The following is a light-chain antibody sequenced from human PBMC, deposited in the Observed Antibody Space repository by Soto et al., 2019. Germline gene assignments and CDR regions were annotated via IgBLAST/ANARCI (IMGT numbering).Light chain of an antibody. V-gene: IGKV3-20*01. CDR3: QQYGSSPYT. Sequence: EIVLTQSPGTLSLSPGEGATLSCRASQSVTSNCLAWYHQKPSQAPRLLIYAASSRLTGIPDRFSGSGSGTDFTLTISRLEPEDFAVYYCQQYGSSPYTFGQGTKLEIK. J-gene: IGKJ2*01. CDR1: QSVTSNC. CDR2: AAS.